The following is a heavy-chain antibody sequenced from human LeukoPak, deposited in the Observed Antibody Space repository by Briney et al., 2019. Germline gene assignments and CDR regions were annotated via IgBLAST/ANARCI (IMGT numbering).Heavy chain of an antibody. J-gene: IGHJ4*02. CDR2: FSGGGTT. Sequence: PGGSLRLSCAASGFTFSNYVMSWVRQAPGKGLEWVSSFSGGGTTYYADSVKGRFTISRDNSKNTVYLQINSLRAEDTAMYYCAKVSSAWSIDYWGQGTLVTVSS. V-gene: IGHV3-23*01. D-gene: IGHD6-19*01. CDR1: GFTFSNYV. CDR3: AKVSSAWSIDY.